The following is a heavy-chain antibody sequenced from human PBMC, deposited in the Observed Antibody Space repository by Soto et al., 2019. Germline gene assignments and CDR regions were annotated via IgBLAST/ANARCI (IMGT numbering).Heavy chain of an antibody. D-gene: IGHD2-2*01. CDR1: GFTFRDYS. Sequence: PGGSLRLSCAASGFTFRDYSMNWVRQRPGKGLEWLSSISTISTHIYYADSVKGRFTISRDNVKNSLYLQMDSLRAEDTAVYYCASGTTTLQREDRLDYWGQGTLVTVSS. CDR2: ISTISTHI. J-gene: IGHJ4*02. V-gene: IGHV3-21*01. CDR3: ASGTTTLQREDRLDY.